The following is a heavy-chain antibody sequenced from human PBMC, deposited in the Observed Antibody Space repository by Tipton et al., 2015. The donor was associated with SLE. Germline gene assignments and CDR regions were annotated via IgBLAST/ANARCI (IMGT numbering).Heavy chain of an antibody. CDR1: GGSITSFY. CDR3: ARVAYHTSSVHYYYSYDMDV. Sequence: TLSLTCNVSGGSITSFYWNWIRQPPGKGLEWIGYIYHSGVTNYNPSLKSRVTISLDTSKSQVSLKVNSVTAADTAVYYCARVAYHTSSVHYYYSYDMDVWGQGTTVTVSS. J-gene: IGHJ6*02. D-gene: IGHD6-6*01. V-gene: IGHV4-59*08. CDR2: IYHSGVT.